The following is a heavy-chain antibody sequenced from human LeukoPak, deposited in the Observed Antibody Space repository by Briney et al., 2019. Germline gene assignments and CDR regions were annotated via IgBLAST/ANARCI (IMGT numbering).Heavy chain of an antibody. J-gene: IGHJ4*02. CDR2: ISAYNGNT. D-gene: IGHD1-26*01. CDR1: GYTFTSYG. V-gene: IGHV1-18*01. CDR3: ARDVFTDPQYIVGVHPGYFDY. Sequence: GASVKVSCKASGYTFTSYGISWVRQAPGQGLEWMGWISAYNGNTNYAQKLQGRVTMTTDTSTSTAYMELRSLRSDDTAVYYCARDVFTDPQYIVGVHPGYFDYWGQGTLVTVSS.